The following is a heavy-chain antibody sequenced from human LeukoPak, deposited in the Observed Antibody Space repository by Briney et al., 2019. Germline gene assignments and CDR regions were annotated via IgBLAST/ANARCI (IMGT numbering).Heavy chain of an antibody. J-gene: IGHJ4*02. D-gene: IGHD6-19*01. V-gene: IGHV4-39*01. CDR2: IYKNGNT. CDR3: ASHRIAVAAIDY. CDR1: GGSINSISYY. Sequence: SETLSLTCTVSGGSINSISYYWDWIRQPPGKGVEWIGSIYKNGNTYYNPSLKSRLTISVDTSKNLLSLKVNSVTATDTALYFCASHRIAVAAIDYWGQGTLVTVSS.